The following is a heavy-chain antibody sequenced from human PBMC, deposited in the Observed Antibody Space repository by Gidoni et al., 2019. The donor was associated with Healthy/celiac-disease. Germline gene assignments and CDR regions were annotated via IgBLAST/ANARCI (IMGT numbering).Heavy chain of an antibody. V-gene: IGHV4-34*01. D-gene: IGHD6-19*01. Sequence: QVQLQQWCAVLLTPSETLSLTCAVYGGSFSGYYWSWIRQPPGKGLEWIGEINHSGSTNYNPSLKSRVTISVDTTKNQFSPKLSSVTAEDTAVYYCASRDYSSGWYYFDYWGQGTLVTVSS. CDR2: INHSGST. CDR1: GGSFSGYY. CDR3: ASRDYSSGWYYFDY. J-gene: IGHJ4*02.